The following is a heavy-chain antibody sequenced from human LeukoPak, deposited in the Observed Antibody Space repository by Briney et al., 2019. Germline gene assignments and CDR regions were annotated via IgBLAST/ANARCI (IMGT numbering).Heavy chain of an antibody. D-gene: IGHD3-10*01. CDR2: IYYSGST. CDR1: GGSVSSGSYY. V-gene: IGHV4-61*01. J-gene: IGHJ5*02. CDR3: ARGVVTYYYGSGSYRFDP. Sequence: SETLSLTCTASGGSVSSGSYYWSWIRQPPGKGLEWIGYIYYSGSTNYNPSLKSRVTISVDTSKNQFSLKLSSVTAADTAVYYCARGVVTYYYGSGSYRFDPWGQGTLVTVSS.